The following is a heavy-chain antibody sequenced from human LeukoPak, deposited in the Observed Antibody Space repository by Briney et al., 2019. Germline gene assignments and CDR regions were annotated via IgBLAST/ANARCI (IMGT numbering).Heavy chain of an antibody. D-gene: IGHD2-2*01. CDR2: ISISSRYI. Sequence: PGGSLRLSCAASGVTFSSDSMSWVRQAPGKGLGWVSSISISSRYIYYADSVKGRFTISRDNAKNSLYLRMNSLRAEDMAVYYCARAPHYCSSTSCTRGIYYFDYWGQGTLVTVSS. V-gene: IGHV3-21*01. CDR1: GVTFSSDS. J-gene: IGHJ4*02. CDR3: ARAPHYCSSTSCTRGIYYFDY.